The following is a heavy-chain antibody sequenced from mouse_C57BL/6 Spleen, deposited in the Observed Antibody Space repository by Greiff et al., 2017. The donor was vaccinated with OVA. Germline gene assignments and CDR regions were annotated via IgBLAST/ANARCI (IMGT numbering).Heavy chain of an antibody. CDR3: ARRPPMVTNGYYYAMDY. D-gene: IGHD2-10*01. CDR2: ISSGSSTI. CDR1: GFTFSDYG. J-gene: IGHJ4*01. V-gene: IGHV5-17*01. Sequence: EVKLVESGGGLVKPGGSLKLSCAASGFTFSDYGMHWVRQAPEKGLEWVAYISSGSSTIYYADTVKGRFTISRVHAKNTLFLQMTSLRSEDTAMYYCARRPPMVTNGYYYAMDYWGQGTSGTVSS.